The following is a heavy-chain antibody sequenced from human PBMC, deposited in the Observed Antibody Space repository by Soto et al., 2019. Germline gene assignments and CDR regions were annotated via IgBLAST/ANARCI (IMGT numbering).Heavy chain of an antibody. J-gene: IGHJ5*02. V-gene: IGHV1-18*01. CDR2: ISAYNGNT. Sequence: QVQLVQSGAEVKKPGASVKVSCKASGYTFTSYGISWVRQAPGQGLEWMGWISAYNGNTNYAQKLQVRVTMTTYTSTSTAYMELRSLRSDDTAVYYCARAPDYDILTRYYWLDPWGQGTLVTVSS. CDR1: GYTFTSYG. D-gene: IGHD3-9*01. CDR3: ARAPDYDILTRYYWLDP.